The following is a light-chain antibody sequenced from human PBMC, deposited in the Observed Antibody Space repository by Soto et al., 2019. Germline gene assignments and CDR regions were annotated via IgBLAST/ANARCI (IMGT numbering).Light chain of an antibody. CDR3: SSYTSSSHVV. Sequence: QSALTQPASVSGSPGQSITISCTGTSSDVGGYNYVSWYQQHPGKAPKLMIYEVSNRPSGVSNRFSGSKSGSTASLTISGLQAEDEADYYCSSYTSSSHVVFGGGTKVTVL. J-gene: IGLJ2*01. V-gene: IGLV2-14*01. CDR1: SSDVGGYNY. CDR2: EVS.